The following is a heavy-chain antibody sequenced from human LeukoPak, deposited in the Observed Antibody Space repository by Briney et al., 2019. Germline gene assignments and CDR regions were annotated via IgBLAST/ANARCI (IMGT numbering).Heavy chain of an antibody. Sequence: GGSLRLSCAASGFTFSDSAMHWVRQASGKGLEWVGRIRSKTNGYATSYAASVKDRFAISRDDSKNMAHLQMYNLKIEDTARYYCSNLKRDSSGRTYWYFALWGRGTLVTVSS. D-gene: IGHD6-19*01. J-gene: IGHJ2*01. V-gene: IGHV3-73*01. CDR2: IRSKTNGYAT. CDR3: SNLKRDSSGRTYWYFAL. CDR1: GFTFSDSA.